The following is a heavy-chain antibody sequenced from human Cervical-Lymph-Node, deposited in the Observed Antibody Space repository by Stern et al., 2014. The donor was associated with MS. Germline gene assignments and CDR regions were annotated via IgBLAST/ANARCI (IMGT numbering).Heavy chain of an antibody. CDR1: GYMFASYW. D-gene: IGHD3-3*01. Sequence: VQLVQSGPEVKKPGESLKISCQGAGYMFASYWIGWVRQMPGKGLEWMGIIYPGDSETRYNPSLQGQVTISADKSISTAYLHCSSLKASDSAMYYCVRRDAFCAKDAFDVWGQGTHVTVSS. J-gene: IGHJ3*01. CDR3: VRRDAFCAKDAFDV. CDR2: IYPGDSET. V-gene: IGHV5-51*01.